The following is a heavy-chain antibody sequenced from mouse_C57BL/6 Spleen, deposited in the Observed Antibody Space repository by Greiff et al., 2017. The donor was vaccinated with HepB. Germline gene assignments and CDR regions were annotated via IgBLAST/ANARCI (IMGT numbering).Heavy chain of an antibody. Sequence: EVQLVESGGGLVKPGGSLKLSCAASGFTFSSYTMSWVRQTPEKRLEWVATICGGGGNTYYPDSVKGRFTISRDNAKNTLYLQMSSLRSEDTALYYCARHDSLYDYWFAYWGQGTLVTVSA. J-gene: IGHJ3*01. CDR3: ARHDSLYDYWFAY. D-gene: IGHD2-4*01. V-gene: IGHV5-9*01. CDR2: ICGGGGNT. CDR1: GFTFSSYT.